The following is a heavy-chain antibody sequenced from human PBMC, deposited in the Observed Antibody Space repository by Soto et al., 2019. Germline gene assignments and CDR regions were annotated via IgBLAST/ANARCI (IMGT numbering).Heavy chain of an antibody. CDR3: VKTQSAGGNSAGDQ. V-gene: IGHV3-23*01. CDR1: GFTFSSFA. CDR2: CSRNSDNT. Sequence: EVQLLESGGGLVQPGGSLRLSCTASGFTFSSFAMTWVRQAPGKGLEWVSTCSRNSDNTYYTDSVKGRFTISRDNSKNTLYLQMNSLRAEDTAVYYCVKTQSAGGNSAGDQWGQGTLVTVSS. D-gene: IGHD4-4*01. J-gene: IGHJ4*02.